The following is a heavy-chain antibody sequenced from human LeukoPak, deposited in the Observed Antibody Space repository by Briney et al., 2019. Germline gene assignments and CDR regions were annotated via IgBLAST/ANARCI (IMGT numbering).Heavy chain of an antibody. CDR3: ARRSAAARGWFDP. V-gene: IGHV4-34*01. Sequence: SETLSLTCAVYGGSFSGYYWSWIRQPPGKGLEWIGEINHSGSTNYNPSLKSRVTISVDTSKNQFSLKLSSVTAADTAVYYCARRSAAARGWFDPWGQGTLVTVSS. J-gene: IGHJ5*02. D-gene: IGHD6-13*01. CDR2: INHSGST. CDR1: GGSFSGYY.